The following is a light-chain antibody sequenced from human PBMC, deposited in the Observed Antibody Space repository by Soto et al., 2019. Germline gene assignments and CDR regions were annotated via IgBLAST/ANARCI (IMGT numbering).Light chain of an antibody. CDR3: KSYAGSNTYV. CDR2: EVV. CDR1: KNDIGVYDF. J-gene: IGLJ1*01. Sequence: QSAMTQSTSASGSPGQSVTISCTGTKNDIGVYDFVSWYQHHPVKTPRLVIYEVVQRPSGVPDRFFGSKSGNTASLAVSRLQAAHEADYFCKSYAGSNTYVFGSWTNVTVL. V-gene: IGLV2-8*01.